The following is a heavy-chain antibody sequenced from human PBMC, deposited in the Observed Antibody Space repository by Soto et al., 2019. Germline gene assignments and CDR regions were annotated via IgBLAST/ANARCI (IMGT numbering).Heavy chain of an antibody. V-gene: IGHV4-61*01. CDR1: GGSVSSGSYY. CDR2: IYYSGST. Sequence: QVQLQESGPGLVKPSETLSLTCTVSGGSVSSGSYYWSWIRQPPGKGLEWIGYIYYSGSTNYNPSLQRRVTISVDTSKNQFSLKLSSVTAADTAVYYCAIDSRYYYDSSGANDAFDIWGQGTMVTVSS. D-gene: IGHD3-22*01. CDR3: AIDSRYYYDSSGANDAFDI. J-gene: IGHJ3*02.